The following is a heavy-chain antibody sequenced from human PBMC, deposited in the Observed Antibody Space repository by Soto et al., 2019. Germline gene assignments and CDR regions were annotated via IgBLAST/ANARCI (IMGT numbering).Heavy chain of an antibody. CDR2: TYYRSKWYN. CDR1: GDSVSSNSAA. J-gene: IGHJ6*03. D-gene: IGHD3-10*01. Sequence: SQTLSLTCAISGDSVSSNSAAWNWIRQSPSRGLEWLGRTYYRSKWYNDYAVSVKSRITINPDTSKNQFSLQLNSVTPEDTAVYYCARGKGFWQTYSYYYMDVWGKGTTVTVSS. CDR3: ARGKGFWQTYSYYYMDV. V-gene: IGHV6-1*01.